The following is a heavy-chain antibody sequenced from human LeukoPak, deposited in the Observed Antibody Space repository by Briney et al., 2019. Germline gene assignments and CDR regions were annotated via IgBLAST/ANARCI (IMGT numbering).Heavy chain of an antibody. Sequence: SETLSLTCTVSGGSMSSSSYYWGWIRQPPGKGLEWVGSFYSSGSTYYNPSLKSRVTISVDPSKNQFSLKLSSVTAADTAVYYCAGNTYYNDRSGYYYIALFDYWGQGTLVTVSS. CDR1: GGSMSSSSYY. J-gene: IGHJ4*02. CDR2: FYSSGST. CDR3: AGNTYYNDRSGYYYIALFDY. V-gene: IGHV4-39*07. D-gene: IGHD3-22*01.